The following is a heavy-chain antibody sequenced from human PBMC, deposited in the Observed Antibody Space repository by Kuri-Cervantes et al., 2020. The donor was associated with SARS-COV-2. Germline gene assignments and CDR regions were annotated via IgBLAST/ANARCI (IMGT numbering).Heavy chain of an antibody. D-gene: IGHD1-26*01. J-gene: IGHJ6*03. Sequence: ASVKVSCRASGYTFTSYYMHWVRQAPGQGLEWMGWINPNSGGTNYAQKFQGRVTMTRDPSISTAYMELSRLRSDDTAVYYCARVAVGATHPNYYMDVWGKGTMVTVSS. V-gene: IGHV1-2*02. CDR1: GYTFTSYY. CDR3: ARVAVGATHPNYYMDV. CDR2: INPNSGGT.